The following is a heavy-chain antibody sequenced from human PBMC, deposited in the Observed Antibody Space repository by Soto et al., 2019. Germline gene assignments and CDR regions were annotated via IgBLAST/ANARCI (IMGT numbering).Heavy chain of an antibody. CDR1: GFSLSTSGVG. CDR2: IYWDDSK. D-gene: IGHD3-9*01. J-gene: IGHJ4*02. V-gene: IGHV2-5*02. Sequence: QITLKESGATLVRPKQTLTLTCAFSGFSLSTSGVGVGWIRQPPGKALEWLAVIYWDDSKHYSPSLRSGLTITKDTSKNQVVLTMTNMDPMDTGTYYCAHKGPEDWPLDYWGQGTLVTVSS. CDR3: AHKGPEDWPLDY.